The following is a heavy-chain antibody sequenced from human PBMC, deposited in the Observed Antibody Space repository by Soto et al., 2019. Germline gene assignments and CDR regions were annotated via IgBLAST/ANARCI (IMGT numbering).Heavy chain of an antibody. J-gene: IGHJ4*02. CDR2: IWYDGSNK. Sequence: PGGSLRLSCAASGFTFSGYGMHWVRQAPGKGLEWVAVIWYDGSNKYYADSVKGRFTISRDNSKNTLYLQMNSLRAEDTAVYYCAREDSSGYYYGKFDYWGQGTLVTVSS. CDR1: GFTFSGYG. V-gene: IGHV3-33*01. D-gene: IGHD3-22*01. CDR3: AREDSSGYYYGKFDY.